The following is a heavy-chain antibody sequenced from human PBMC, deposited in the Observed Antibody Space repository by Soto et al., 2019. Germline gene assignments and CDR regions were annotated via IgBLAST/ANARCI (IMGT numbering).Heavy chain of an antibody. CDR1: GCSISSYY. J-gene: IGHJ6*02. CDR3: ARGEGSVTAGYYHCGMDV. Sequence: SGTLSLTFTVSGCSISSYYWSWIRQPPGKGLEWIAYIYYSGSTNYNPSLKSRVTISVDTSKNQFSLKLSSVPAADTAVYYCARGEGSVTAGYYHCGMDVCGQGNTVMVS. CDR2: IYYSGST. D-gene: IGHD1-26*01. V-gene: IGHV4-59*01.